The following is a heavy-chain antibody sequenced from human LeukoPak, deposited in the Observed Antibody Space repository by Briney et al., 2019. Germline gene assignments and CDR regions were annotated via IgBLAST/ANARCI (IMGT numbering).Heavy chain of an antibody. CDR2: INPSGGST. CDR1: GYTFSTYY. J-gene: IGHJ4*03. Sequence: ASVKDSSCPSGYTFSTYYMLGVRQAPGQGLEWMGIINPSGGSTSYAQKFQGRVTMTKDTSTSTVYMELSSLRSEDTAVYYCARGGWIEQQLALLRLTRLVFDSWGQGALVTVSS. D-gene: IGHD6-13*01. CDR3: ARGGWIEQQLALLRLTRLVFDS. V-gene: IGHV1-46*01.